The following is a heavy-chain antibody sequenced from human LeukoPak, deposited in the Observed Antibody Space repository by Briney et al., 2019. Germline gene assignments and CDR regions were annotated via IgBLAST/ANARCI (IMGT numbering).Heavy chain of an antibody. CDR2: IYYSGST. Sequence: SETLSLTCTVSGGSIGSSGYYWGWIRQPPGKGLEWIGDIYYSGSTNYYPSLKSRVTISIDTSKNQFSLKLSSVTAADTAVYYCARAPGGYGSGSRGAFDIWGQGTMVTVSS. D-gene: IGHD3-10*01. CDR1: GGSIGSSGYY. V-gene: IGHV4-61*08. J-gene: IGHJ3*02. CDR3: ARAPGGYGSGSRGAFDI.